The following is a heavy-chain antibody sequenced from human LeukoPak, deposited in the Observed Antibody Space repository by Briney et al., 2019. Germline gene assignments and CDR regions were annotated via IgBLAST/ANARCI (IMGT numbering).Heavy chain of an antibody. CDR3: ARDGAGFDY. J-gene: IGHJ4*02. CDR2: IYSGGST. Sequence: GGSLRLSCAASGFSVSDSYMNWVRQAPGKGLEWVSAIYSGGSTYYADSVQGRFTISRDNSNNTLYLQMNSLRVGDTAVYYCARDGAGFDYWGQGILVTVSS. CDR1: GFSVSDSY. V-gene: IGHV3-53*01. D-gene: IGHD6-13*01.